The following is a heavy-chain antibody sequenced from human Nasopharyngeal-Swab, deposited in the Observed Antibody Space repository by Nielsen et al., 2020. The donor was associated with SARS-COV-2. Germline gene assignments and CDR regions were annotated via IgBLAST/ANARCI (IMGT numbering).Heavy chain of an antibody. D-gene: IGHD3-10*01. Sequence: ASVKVSCKGSGYSFTFFAMHWVRQAPGQRLEWMGRINTANGNTEYSQKFQGRVTISRDTSASTSYVEVNSLKSEDTAVYYCARGYYTSGSYSYWGQGTLVTVSS. CDR3: ARGYYTSGSYSY. J-gene: IGHJ4*02. V-gene: IGHV1-3*04. CDR2: INTANGNT. CDR1: GYSFTFFA.